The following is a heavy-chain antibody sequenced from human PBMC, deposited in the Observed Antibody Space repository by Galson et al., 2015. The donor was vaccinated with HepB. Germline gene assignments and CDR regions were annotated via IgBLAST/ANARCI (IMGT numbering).Heavy chain of an antibody. Sequence: FLRLSCAASGFTFSSYAMSWVRQAPGKGLEWVSAISGSGGSTYYADSVKGRFTISRDNSKNTLYLQMNSLRAEDTAVYYCAKDSPPRGAFDIWGQGTMVTVSS. CDR3: AKDSPPRGAFDI. V-gene: IGHV3-23*01. CDR2: ISGSGGST. CDR1: GFTFSSYA. J-gene: IGHJ3*02.